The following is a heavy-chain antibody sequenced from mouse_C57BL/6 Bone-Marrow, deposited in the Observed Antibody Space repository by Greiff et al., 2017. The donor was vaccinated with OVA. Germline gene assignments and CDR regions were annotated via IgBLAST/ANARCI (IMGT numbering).Heavy chain of an antibody. Sequence: EVKLVESGGGLVKPGGSLKLSCAASGFTFSSYAMSWVRQTPEKRLEWVATISDGGSYTYYPDNVKGRFTISRDNAKNNLYLQMSHLKSEDTAMYYCARDRGSNWVLDYAMDYWGQGTSVTVSS. J-gene: IGHJ4*01. D-gene: IGHD4-1*01. CDR1: GFTFSSYA. CDR3: ARDRGSNWVLDYAMDY. CDR2: ISDGGSYT. V-gene: IGHV5-4*01.